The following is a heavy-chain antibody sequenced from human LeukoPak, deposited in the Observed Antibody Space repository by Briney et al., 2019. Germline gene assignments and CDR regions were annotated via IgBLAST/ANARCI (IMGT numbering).Heavy chain of an antibody. Sequence: ASVKVSCKASGYTFTGYYMHWVRQAPGQGLEWMGRINPNSGGTNYAQKFQGRVTMTRDTSISTAYMELSRLRSDDTAVYYCARDPNDYYDRSGYYRSYWYFDLWGRGTLVTVSS. D-gene: IGHD3-22*01. J-gene: IGHJ2*01. CDR3: ARDPNDYYDRSGYYRSYWYFDL. CDR2: INPNSGGT. V-gene: IGHV1-2*06. CDR1: GYTFTGYY.